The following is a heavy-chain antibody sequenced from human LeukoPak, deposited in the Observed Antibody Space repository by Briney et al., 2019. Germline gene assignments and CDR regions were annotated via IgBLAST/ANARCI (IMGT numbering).Heavy chain of an antibody. J-gene: IGHJ5*02. V-gene: IGHV4-59*01. Sequence: SETLSLTCTVSGGSISSCYWSWIRQPPGKGLEWIGYIYYSGSTNYNPSLKSRVTISVDTSKNQFSLKLSSVTAADTAVYYCARAIGYSSSWSDNWFDPWGQGTLVTVSS. CDR1: GGSISSCY. CDR2: IYYSGST. CDR3: ARAIGYSSSWSDNWFDP. D-gene: IGHD6-13*01.